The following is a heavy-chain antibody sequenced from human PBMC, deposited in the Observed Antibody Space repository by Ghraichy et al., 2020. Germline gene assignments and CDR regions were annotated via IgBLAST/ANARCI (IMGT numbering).Heavy chain of an antibody. D-gene: IGHD4-23*01. CDR2: IYYSGST. Sequence: SETLSLTCTVSGDSISSYYWSWIRQPPVKGLEWIGYIYYSGSTNYNPSLKSRVTISVDTSKNQFSLKLSSVTAADTAVYYCASIARRWWFDPWGHGTLVTVTS. V-gene: IGHV4-59*01. CDR3: ASIARRWWFDP. J-gene: IGHJ5*02. CDR1: GDSISSYY.